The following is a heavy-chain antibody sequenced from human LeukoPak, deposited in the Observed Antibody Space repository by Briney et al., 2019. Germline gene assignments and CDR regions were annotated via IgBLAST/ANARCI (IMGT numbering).Heavy chain of an antibody. Sequence: SETLSLTCTVSGDSISIYYWSWIRQPAGRGLEWIGRIYSTGNTNYNPSLKSRVTMSVDTSNNQFSLNLRSVTTADTAVCYCARSFDTNAFDIWGQGTMVTVSS. CDR1: GDSISIYY. J-gene: IGHJ3*02. D-gene: IGHD2/OR15-2a*01. CDR2: IYSTGNT. CDR3: ARSFDTNAFDI. V-gene: IGHV4-4*07.